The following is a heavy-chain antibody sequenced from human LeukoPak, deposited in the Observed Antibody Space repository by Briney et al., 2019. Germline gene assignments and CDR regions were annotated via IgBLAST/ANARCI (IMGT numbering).Heavy chain of an antibody. J-gene: IGHJ6*03. CDR1: GFSFSSYW. Sequence: TEVSLRVSCAASGFSFSSYWMSWVRKAPCKGLEWVANIKQVGSEKYYVDSVKGRFTISRDNAKNSLYLQMNSLRAEDTAVYYCARDGDCSSTSCYNYYYYMDVWGKGTTVTVSS. V-gene: IGHV3-7*01. CDR2: IKQVGSEK. CDR3: ARDGDCSSTSCYNYYYYMDV. D-gene: IGHD2-2*02.